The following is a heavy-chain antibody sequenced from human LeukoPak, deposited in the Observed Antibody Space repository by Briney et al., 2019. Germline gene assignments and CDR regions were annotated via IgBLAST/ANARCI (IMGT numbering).Heavy chain of an antibody. CDR2: INPSGGST. CDR3: ARASDSSGYYAPQHYFDY. J-gene: IGHJ4*02. D-gene: IGHD3-22*01. V-gene: IGHV1-46*03. Sequence: ASVKVSCKASGYTFTRFYTHWVRQAPGQGLEWMGIINPSGGSTSYTQKLQGRATMTRDTSTTTVYMELSSLRSEDTAVYYCARASDSSGYYAPQHYFDYWGQGTPVTVSS. CDR1: GYTFTRFY.